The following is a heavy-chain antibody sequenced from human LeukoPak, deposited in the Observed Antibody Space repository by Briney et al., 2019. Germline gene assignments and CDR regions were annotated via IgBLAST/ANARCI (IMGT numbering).Heavy chain of an antibody. CDR1: GGSISSYY. J-gene: IGHJ3*02. CDR3: ARGRGYGGNYLRAFDI. CDR2: NSGST. Sequence: SETLSLTCTVPGGSISSYYWSWIRQPPGKGLEWIGYNSGSTNYNPSLKSRVTISVDTSKNQFSLTLSSVTAADTAVYYCARGRGYGGNYLRAFDIWGQGTMVTVSS. V-gene: IGHV4-59*08. D-gene: IGHD1-26*01.